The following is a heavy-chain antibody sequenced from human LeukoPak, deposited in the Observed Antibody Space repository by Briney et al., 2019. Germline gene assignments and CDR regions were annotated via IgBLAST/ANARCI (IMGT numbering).Heavy chain of an antibody. V-gene: IGHV3-30*18. CDR1: GCTFSNYG. D-gene: IGHD4/OR15-4a*01. J-gene: IGHJ4*02. CDR2: ISYDGNNK. CDR3: AKKGDYGYYFDY. Sequence: GRSLRLSCAASGCTFSNYGMRWVRQAPGKGLEWVAVISYDGNNKYYSDSVKGRFTISRDNSKNTLYLQMNSLRAEDTAVYYCAKKGDYGYYFDYWGQGTLVTISS.